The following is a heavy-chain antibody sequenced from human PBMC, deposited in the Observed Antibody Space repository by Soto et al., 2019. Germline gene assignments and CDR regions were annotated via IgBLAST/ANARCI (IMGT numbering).Heavy chain of an antibody. CDR3: ASGGNWSDP. D-gene: IGHD3-16*01. CDR1: GGSISNYY. Sequence: PSETLSLTCNVSGGSISNYYWTWVRQSPEKGLEWIGYMYYNGNINYNPSLKSRVTISIDTSKNQFSLTLKSVTAADTAVYYCASGGNWSDPSGPGVLVTVSS. CDR2: MYYNGNI. V-gene: IGHV4-59*01. J-gene: IGHJ5*02.